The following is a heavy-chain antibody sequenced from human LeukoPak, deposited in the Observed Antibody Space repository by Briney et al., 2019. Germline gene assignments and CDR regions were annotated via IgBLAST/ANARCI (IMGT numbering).Heavy chain of an antibody. J-gene: IGHJ4*02. CDR1: GFTFSSYA. V-gene: IGHV3-7*01. CDR2: IKEDGSEK. CDR3: ARDGSSRPSEY. D-gene: IGHD6-6*01. Sequence: GGSLRLSCVDSGFTFSSYAMTWVRQAPGKGLEWVANIKEDGSEKYYVDSVKGRFTISRDNAKNSLYLQMNSLRAEDTALYYCARDGSSRPSEYWGQGTLVTVSS.